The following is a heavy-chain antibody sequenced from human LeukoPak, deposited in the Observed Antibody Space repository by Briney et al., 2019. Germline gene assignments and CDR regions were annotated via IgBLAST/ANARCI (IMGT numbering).Heavy chain of an antibody. J-gene: IGHJ4*02. CDR3: AIFPGGYDYRFDY. D-gene: IGHD5-12*01. CDR1: GFTFSSYA. CDR2: ISGSGGST. V-gene: IGHV3-23*01. Sequence: GGSLRLSCAASGFTFSSYAMSWVRQAPGKGLEWVSAISGSGGSTYYADSVKGRFTISRDNSKNTLYLQMNSLRAEDTAVYYCAIFPGGYDYRFDYWGQGTLVTVSS.